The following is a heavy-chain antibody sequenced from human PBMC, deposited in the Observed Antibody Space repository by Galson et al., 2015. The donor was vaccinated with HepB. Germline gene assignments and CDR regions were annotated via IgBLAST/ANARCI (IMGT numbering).Heavy chain of an antibody. CDR1: GFSFSTYE. V-gene: IGHV3-30*03. J-gene: IGHJ6*02. Sequence: SLRLSCAASGFSFSTYEMYWLRQAPGKGLEWVALISDDGNKKYYVDSMKGRFTISRDNYKDTLYAHMNSLRLEDTAVYFCAREFHFDMLKDYYLGDRYFYHGMDVWGQGTTVTVSS. CDR3: AREFHFDMLKDYYLGDRYFYHGMDV. D-gene: IGHD3-9*01. CDR2: ISDDGNKK.